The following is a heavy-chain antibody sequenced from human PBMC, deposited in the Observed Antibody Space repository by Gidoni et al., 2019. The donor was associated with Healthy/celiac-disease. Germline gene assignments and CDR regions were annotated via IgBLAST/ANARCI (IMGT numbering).Heavy chain of an antibody. Sequence: EVQLLESGGGLVQPGGSLRLSCAASGFTFSRYAMSWGSQAPGKGLGWVSASSGSGGSTYYADSVKGRFTISRDKSKNTLYLQMNSLRAEDTAVYYCAKDYGAAGRVNWFDPWGQGTLVTVSS. D-gene: IGHD6-13*01. J-gene: IGHJ5*02. CDR2: SSGSGGST. CDR3: AKDYGAAGRVNWFDP. CDR1: GFTFSRYA. V-gene: IGHV3-23*01.